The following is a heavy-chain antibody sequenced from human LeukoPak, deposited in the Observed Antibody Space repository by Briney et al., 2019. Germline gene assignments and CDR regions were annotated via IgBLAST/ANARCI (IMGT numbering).Heavy chain of an antibody. CDR3: AKGGYSYGSNLYYFDY. D-gene: IGHD5-18*01. CDR1: GFTFSDYY. V-gene: IGHV3-11*05. Sequence: GGSLRLSCAASGFTFSDYYMGWIRQAPGKGLEWVSYISNSGSYTKYADSVKGRFTISRDNAKNSLFLEVNSLRAEDTAVYYCAKGGYSYGSNLYYFDYWGQGTLVTVSS. J-gene: IGHJ4*02. CDR2: ISNSGSYT.